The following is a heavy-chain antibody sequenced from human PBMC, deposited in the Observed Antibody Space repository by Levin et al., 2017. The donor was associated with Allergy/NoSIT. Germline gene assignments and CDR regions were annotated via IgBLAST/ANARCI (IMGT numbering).Heavy chain of an antibody. CDR3: ARDGLQWEESAFDI. CDR2: IYYSGST. CDR1: GGSISSGDYY. J-gene: IGHJ3*02. V-gene: IGHV4-30-4*01. Sequence: SETLSLTCTVSGGSISSGDYYWSWIRQPPGKGLEWIGYIYYSGSTYYNPSLKSRVTISVDTSKNQFSLKLSSVTAADTAVYYCARDGLQWEESAFDIWGQGTMVTVSS. D-gene: IGHD1-26*01.